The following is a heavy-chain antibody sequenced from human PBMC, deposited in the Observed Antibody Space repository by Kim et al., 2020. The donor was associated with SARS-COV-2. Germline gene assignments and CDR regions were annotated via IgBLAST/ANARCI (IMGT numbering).Heavy chain of an antibody. CDR3: VRDHRPGVPEVYYFYAMDV. Sequence: GGSLRLSCAASGFTFSKYAMYWVRQAPGKGLEWVSSISGYDGRAYYADSVKGRFAISRDNSNNKVFLQMTSLKVGDTALYYCVRDHRPGVPEVYYFYAMDVWGQGTTVTVSS. CDR2: ISGYDGRA. D-gene: IGHD3-3*01. J-gene: IGHJ6*02. V-gene: IGHV3-23*01. CDR1: GFTFSKYA.